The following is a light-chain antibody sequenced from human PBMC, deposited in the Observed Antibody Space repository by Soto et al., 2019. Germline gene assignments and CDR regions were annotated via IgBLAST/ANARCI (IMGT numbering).Light chain of an antibody. CDR1: QDISNY. Sequence: DIQMTQSPSSLSASVGDRVTITCQASQDISNYLDWYQQKPGKAPKLLIYDASNLETGVPSRFSGSGSDTDFPFPITSLQPEDIATYYRQQSDNPPRTFGPGTKVHVK. CDR2: DAS. V-gene: IGKV1-33*01. J-gene: IGKJ3*01. CDR3: QQSDNPPRT.